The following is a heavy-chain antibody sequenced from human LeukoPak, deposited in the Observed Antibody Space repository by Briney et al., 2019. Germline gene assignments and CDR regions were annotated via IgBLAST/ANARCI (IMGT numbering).Heavy chain of an antibody. CDR3: ARHPARDGMIYYYYYYMDV. CDR1: GGSISSSSYY. J-gene: IGHJ6*03. CDR2: IYYSGST. D-gene: IGHD3-22*01. Sequence: SETLSLTCTVSGGSISSSSYYWGWIRQPPGKGLEWIGSIYYSGSTYYNPSLKSRVTISVATSTNQFSLKLSSVTAADSAAYYCARHPARDGMIYYYYYYMDVWGKGNTVTVSS. V-gene: IGHV4-39*01.